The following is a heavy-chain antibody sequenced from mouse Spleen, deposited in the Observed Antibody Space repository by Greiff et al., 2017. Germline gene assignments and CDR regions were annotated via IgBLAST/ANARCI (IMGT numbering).Heavy chain of an antibody. J-gene: IGHJ3*01. D-gene: IGHD3-3*01. V-gene: IGHV5-17*02. Sequence: EVKVVESGGGLVQPGGSRKLSCAASGFTFSSFGMHWVRQAPEKGLEWVAYISSGSSTIYYADTVKGRFTISRDNPKNTLFLQMTSLRSEDTAMYYCARRDAAYWGQGTLVTVSA. CDR2: ISSGSSTI. CDR3: ARRDAAY. CDR1: GFTFSSFG.